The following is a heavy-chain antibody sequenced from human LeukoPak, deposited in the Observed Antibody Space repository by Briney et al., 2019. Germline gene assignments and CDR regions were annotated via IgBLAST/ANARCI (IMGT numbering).Heavy chain of an antibody. D-gene: IGHD2-15*01. Sequence: SETLSLTCAVYGGSFSGYYWGWIRQPPGKGLEWIGSISYSGSTYYNPSLKSRVTISVDTSKSQFSLKLSSVTAADTAVYYCARGYCSGGSCYSYYYYNYMDVWGKGTTVTVSS. CDR1: GGSFSGYY. V-gene: IGHV4-34*01. CDR2: ISYSGST. J-gene: IGHJ6*03. CDR3: ARGYCSGGSCYSYYYYNYMDV.